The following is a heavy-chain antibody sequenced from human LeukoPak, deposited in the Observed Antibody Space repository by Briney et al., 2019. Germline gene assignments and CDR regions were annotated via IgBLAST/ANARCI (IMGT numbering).Heavy chain of an antibody. CDR2: ISGSGGST. J-gene: IGHJ6*03. CDR3: AYDHRSSGYMDV. V-gene: IGHV3-23*01. Sequence: GGSLRLSCAASGFTFSSYAMSWVRQAPGKGLEWVSAISGSGGSTYYADSVKGRFTISRDNSKNTLYLQMNSLRAEDTAVYYCAYDHRSSGYMDVWGKGTTVTVSS. D-gene: IGHD6-6*01. CDR1: GFTFSSYA.